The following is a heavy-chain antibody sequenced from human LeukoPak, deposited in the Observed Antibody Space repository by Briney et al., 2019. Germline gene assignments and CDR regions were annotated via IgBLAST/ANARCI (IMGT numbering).Heavy chain of an antibody. J-gene: IGHJ4*02. V-gene: IGHV4-59*01. Sequence: SETLSVTCTVSGDSISSYYWSWIRQPPGKGLEWSGYIYHSGSTNYNPSLKSRVTISADTSKDQFSLKLASVTAADTAVYYCATGYSSTWYYFDYWGQGTLVTVSS. CDR3: ATGYSSTWYYFDY. D-gene: IGHD6-13*01. CDR2: IYHSGST. CDR1: GDSISSYY.